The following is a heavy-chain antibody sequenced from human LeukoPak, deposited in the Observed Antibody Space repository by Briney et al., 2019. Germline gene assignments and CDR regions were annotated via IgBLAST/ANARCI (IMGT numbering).Heavy chain of an antibody. J-gene: IGHJ4*02. Sequence: SETLSLTCAVYGGSFSGYYWSWTRQPPGKGLEWIGEINHSGSTNYNPPLKSRVTISVDTSKNQFSLKLSSVTAADTAVYYCARGGYSGYVDYWGQGTLVTVSS. V-gene: IGHV4-34*01. CDR2: INHSGST. CDR1: GGSFSGYY. CDR3: ARGGYSGYVDY. D-gene: IGHD5-12*01.